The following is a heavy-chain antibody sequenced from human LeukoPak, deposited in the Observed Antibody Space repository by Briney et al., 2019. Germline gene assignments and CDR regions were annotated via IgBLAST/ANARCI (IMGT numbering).Heavy chain of an antibody. CDR3: ARDLTTSMAYYFDC. V-gene: IGHV3-48*03. Sequence: GGSLRPSCAASGFTFSSYEMNWVRQAPGEGLEWVSFMSSSGSYIYYADSVKGRFTISRDNAKNSLYLQMNSLRAEDTAVYYCARDLTTSMAYYFDCWGQGTLVTVSS. CDR1: GFTFSSYE. J-gene: IGHJ4*02. CDR2: MSSSGSYI. D-gene: IGHD5-18*01.